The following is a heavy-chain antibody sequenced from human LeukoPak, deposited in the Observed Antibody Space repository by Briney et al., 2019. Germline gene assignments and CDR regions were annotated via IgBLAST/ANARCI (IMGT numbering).Heavy chain of an antibody. CDR1: GFTFSSYW. Sequence: GGSLRLSCAASGFTFSSYWMSWVRQAPGRGLEWVANIKEDGSEKYYVESVKGRFTISRDNAKNSLYLQMNSLRAEDTAVYYCARDLGIAAAGIVDAFDIWGQGIMVTVSS. D-gene: IGHD6-13*01. CDR2: IKEDGSEK. V-gene: IGHV3-7*01. J-gene: IGHJ3*02. CDR3: ARDLGIAAAGIVDAFDI.